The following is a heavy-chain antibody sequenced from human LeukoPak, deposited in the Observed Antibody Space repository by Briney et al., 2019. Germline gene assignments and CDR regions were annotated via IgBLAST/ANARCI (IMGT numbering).Heavy chain of an antibody. Sequence: PGGSLRLSCAASGFTFSSYAMSWVRQAPGRGLEWVSAISGSGGSTYYADSVKGRFTISRDNSKNTLYLQMNSLRAEDTAVYYCASAPGITFGGVIVMFDYWGQGTLVTVSS. CDR3: ASAPGITFGGVIVMFDY. CDR2: ISGSGGST. D-gene: IGHD3-16*02. V-gene: IGHV3-23*01. J-gene: IGHJ4*02. CDR1: GFTFSSYA.